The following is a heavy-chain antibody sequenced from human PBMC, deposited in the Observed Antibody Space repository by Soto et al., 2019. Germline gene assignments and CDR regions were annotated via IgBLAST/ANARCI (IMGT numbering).Heavy chain of an antibody. CDR1: GFTISSIY. D-gene: IGHD3-10*01. CDR2: IYSGGST. CDR3: ATEVRFGELAY. J-gene: IGHJ4*02. Sequence: GGSLRLSCAVSGFTISSIYMSWVRQAPGKGLEWVSVIYSGGSTYYADSVKGRFTISRDNSKNTLYLQMNSLTAEDTAVHYCATEVRFGELAYWGQGALVTVSS. V-gene: IGHV3-66*01.